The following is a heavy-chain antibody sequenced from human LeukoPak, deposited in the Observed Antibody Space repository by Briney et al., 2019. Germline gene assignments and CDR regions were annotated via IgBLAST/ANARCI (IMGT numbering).Heavy chain of an antibody. Sequence: SETLSLTCAVYGGSFSGYYWSWIRRPPGKGLEWIGEINHSGSTNYNPSLKSRVTISVDTSKNQFSLKLSSVTAADTAVYYCAIGKASGYSYGLRVFAFDIRGQGTMVTVSS. J-gene: IGHJ3*02. D-gene: IGHD5-18*01. CDR3: AIGKASGYSYGLRVFAFDI. V-gene: IGHV4-34*01. CDR1: GGSFSGYY. CDR2: INHSGST.